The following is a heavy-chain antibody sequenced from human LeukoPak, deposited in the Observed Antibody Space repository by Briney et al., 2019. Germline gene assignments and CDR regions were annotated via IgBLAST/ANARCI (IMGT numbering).Heavy chain of an antibody. CDR1: GGSFSGNC. CDR3: ARIRDYDR. V-gene: IGHV4-34*01. CDR2: INHSGSN. D-gene: IGHD3-16*01. J-gene: IGHJ5*02. Sequence: KPSETLSLTCAVYGGSFSGNCWSWVRQPPGKGLEWIGEINHSGSNNYNPSLESRVTISVDKSKNQFSLKLRSVTAADTAVYYCARIRDYDRWGQGTLVTVSS.